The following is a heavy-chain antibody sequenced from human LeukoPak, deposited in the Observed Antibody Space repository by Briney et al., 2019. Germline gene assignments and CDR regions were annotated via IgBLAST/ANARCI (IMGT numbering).Heavy chain of an antibody. CDR2: IWYDGSNK. D-gene: IGHD2-15*01. J-gene: IGHJ6*04. CDR3: ARSCSGGSCYYYGMDV. V-gene: IGHV3-33*01. CDR1: GFTFSSYG. Sequence: GGSLRLSCAASGFTFSSYGMHWVRRAPGKGLEWVAVIWYDGSNKYYADPVKGRFTISRDNSKNTLYLQMNSLRAEDTAVYYCARSCSGGSCYYYGMDVWGKGTTVTVSS.